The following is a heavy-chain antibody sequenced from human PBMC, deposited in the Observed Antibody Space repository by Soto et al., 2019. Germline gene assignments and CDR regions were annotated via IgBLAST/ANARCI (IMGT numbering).Heavy chain of an antibody. CDR3: ARAPLHTHRYGMDV. CDR1: GYSFTSYW. CDR2: IDPSDSYT. V-gene: IGHV5-10-1*01. J-gene: IGHJ6*02. Sequence: GESLKISCRGSGYSFTSYWISWVRQMPGKGLEWMGRIDPSDSYTNYSPSFQGHVTISADKSISTAYLQWSSLKASDTAMYYCARAPLHTHRYGMDVWGQGNTVTVSS.